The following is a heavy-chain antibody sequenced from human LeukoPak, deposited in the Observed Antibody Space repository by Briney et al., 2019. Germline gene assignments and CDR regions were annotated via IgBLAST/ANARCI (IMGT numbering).Heavy chain of an antibody. D-gene: IGHD4-17*01. Sequence: PGGSLRLSCAASGFTFSTYWMHWVRQVPGKGLVWVSRINSDGSITTYADSVKGRLTISRDNSMNTLYLQMNSLRAEDTAVYYCAKGYGYFDYWGQGTLVTVSS. CDR1: GFTFSTYW. CDR3: AKGYGYFDY. V-gene: IGHV3-74*01. CDR2: INSDGSIT. J-gene: IGHJ4*02.